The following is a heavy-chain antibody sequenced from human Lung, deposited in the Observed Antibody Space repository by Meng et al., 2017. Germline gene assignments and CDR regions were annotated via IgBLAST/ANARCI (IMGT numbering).Heavy chain of an antibody. J-gene: IGHJ4*02. D-gene: IGHD4-11*01. CDR1: VSTLSDYD. Sequence: LQHRTAGSVMPPETPSLTCFVCVSTLSDYDRIWVSQPTGKGLEGIGEINHSGSNNYNPSLESRATISVDTSQNNLSLKLSSVTAADSAVYYCARGPTTMAHDFDYWGQGTLVTVSS. CDR3: ARGPTTMAHDFDY. CDR2: INHSGSN. V-gene: IGHV4-34*01.